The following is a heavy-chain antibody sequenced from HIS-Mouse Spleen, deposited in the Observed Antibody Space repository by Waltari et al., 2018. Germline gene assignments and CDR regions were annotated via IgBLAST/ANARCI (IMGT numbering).Heavy chain of an antibody. CDR1: GYTFTGYY. V-gene: IGHV1-2*02. CDR2: INPNRGGT. CDR3: ARGTGTDAFDI. D-gene: IGHD1-1*01. J-gene: IGHJ3*02. Sequence: QVQLVQSGAEVKKPGASVKVSCKASGYTFTGYYMHWVRQAPGQGLEWMGWINPNRGGTNYAKKCQGRVTMTRDTSISTAYMELSRLRSDDTAVYYCARGTGTDAFDIWGQGTMVTVSS.